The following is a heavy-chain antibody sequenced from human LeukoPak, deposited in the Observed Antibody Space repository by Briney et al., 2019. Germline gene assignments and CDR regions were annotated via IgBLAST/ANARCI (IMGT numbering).Heavy chain of an antibody. V-gene: IGHV5-51*01. J-gene: IGHJ3*02. Sequence: GESLKISCNGSGYSFTSYWIAWVRPMPGKGLEWMGIIYPGDSDTRYSPSFQGQVTISADKSISTAYLQWSSLKASDTAMYYCARPRDGYILNAFDIWGQGTMVTVSS. D-gene: IGHD5-24*01. CDR3: ARPRDGYILNAFDI. CDR1: GYSFTSYW. CDR2: IYPGDSDT.